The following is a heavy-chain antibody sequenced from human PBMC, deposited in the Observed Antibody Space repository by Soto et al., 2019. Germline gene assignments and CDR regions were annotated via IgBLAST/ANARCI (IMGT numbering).Heavy chain of an antibody. J-gene: IGHJ6*02. V-gene: IGHV1-69*01. Sequence: QVQLVQSGAEVKKPGSSVKVSCKASGGTFNRYAISWVRQAPGQGLEWMGGIIPIFGIGNDAQRFQGRVTITPGGSHGTGYMGLTSLRSEHTGVYYCARSAITLFGVVSIPPHYYSEMDVWGQGTTVTVSS. CDR1: GGTFNRYA. CDR3: ARSAITLFGVVSIPPHYYSEMDV. D-gene: IGHD3-3*01. CDR2: IIPIFGIG.